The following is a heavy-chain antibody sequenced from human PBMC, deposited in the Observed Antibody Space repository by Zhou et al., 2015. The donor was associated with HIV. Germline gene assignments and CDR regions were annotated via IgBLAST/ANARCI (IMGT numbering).Heavy chain of an antibody. D-gene: IGHD3-3*01. J-gene: IGHJ3*02. CDR1: GFTFSDYY. Sequence: EQSGGGLVKRGGSLRLSCIASGFTFSDYYMSWIRQAPGKGLEWVSYISSSGSTIYYADSVKGRFTISRDNAKNSLYLQMNSLRAEDTAVYYCARGWKWSGYYHDAFDIWGQGTMVTVSS. CDR3: ARGWKWSGYYHDAFDI. V-gene: IGHV3-11*04. CDR2: ISSSGSTI.